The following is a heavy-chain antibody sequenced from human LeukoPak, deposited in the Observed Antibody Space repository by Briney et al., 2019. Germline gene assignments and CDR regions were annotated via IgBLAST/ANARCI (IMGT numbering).Heavy chain of an antibody. CDR2: IFYNGAT. CDR3: ARHGHKNEYNSPGVDY. D-gene: IGHD1-14*01. V-gene: IGHV4-39*01. Sequence: SETLSLTCSVSGGSISSGTYFWDWIRQPPGKGLEWVGSIFYNGATYYNPSLKNRVSISIDTSKKHFFLHLTSVTAADTAIYYCARHGHKNEYNSPGVDYWGQGTLVTVSS. CDR1: GGSISSGTYF. J-gene: IGHJ4*02.